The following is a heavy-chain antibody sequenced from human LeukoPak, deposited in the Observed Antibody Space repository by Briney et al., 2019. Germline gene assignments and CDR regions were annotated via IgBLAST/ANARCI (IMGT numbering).Heavy chain of an antibody. V-gene: IGHV3-21*01. CDR1: GFTFSSYR. CDR3: ARGIWGYFY. CDR2: ISSSSSYI. D-gene: IGHD3-16*01. J-gene: IGHJ4*02. Sequence: GGSLRLSCAASGFTFSSYRMNWVRQAPGKGLEWVSSISSSSSYIYYADSVKGLFTISRDNAKNSVYLQMNSLRAEATPVYYCARGIWGYFYWGQGTLVTVSS.